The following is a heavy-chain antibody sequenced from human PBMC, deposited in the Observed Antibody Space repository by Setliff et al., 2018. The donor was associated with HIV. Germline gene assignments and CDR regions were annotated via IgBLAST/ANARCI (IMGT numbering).Heavy chain of an antibody. Sequence: PSETLSLPCIVSGGSINSTSYYWGWIRQPPGQGLEWIGSIYYSGDTFYNTSLKTRITISVDTSKNHLSLKVSSLTAADTAVYYCARAPYYDYRGLAVYYFDYWGQGILVTVSS. CDR2: IYYSGDT. D-gene: IGHD3-22*01. CDR1: GGSINSTSYY. V-gene: IGHV4-39*07. J-gene: IGHJ4*02. CDR3: ARAPYYDYRGLAVYYFDY.